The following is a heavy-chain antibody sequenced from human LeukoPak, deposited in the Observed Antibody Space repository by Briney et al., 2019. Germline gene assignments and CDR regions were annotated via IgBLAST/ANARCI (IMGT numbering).Heavy chain of an antibody. CDR3: ARRVKGGYRDRGAFDI. CDR1: GYTFTGYC. D-gene: IGHD5-18*01. J-gene: IGHJ3*02. CDR2: INPNSGGT. Sequence: ASVKVSCKASGYTFTGYCMHWVRQAPGQGLEWMGWINPNSGGTNYAQKFQGRVTMTRDTSISTAYMELSRLRSDDTAVYYCARRVKGGYRDRGAFDIWGQGTMVTVSS. V-gene: IGHV1-2*02.